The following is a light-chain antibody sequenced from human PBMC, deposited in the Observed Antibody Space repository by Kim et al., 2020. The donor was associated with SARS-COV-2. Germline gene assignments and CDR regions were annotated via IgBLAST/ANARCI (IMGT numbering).Light chain of an antibody. J-gene: IGKJ4*01. V-gene: IGKV1-39*01. CDR2: AAS. CDR3: QQSYSTPLA. Sequence: DIQMTQSPSSLSASVGDRVTITCRASQSISSYLNWYQQKPGKAPKLLIYAASNLQSGVPSRFSASGSGTDFTLTISSLQPEDFAKYYCQQSYSTPLAFGGGTKVDIK. CDR1: QSISSY.